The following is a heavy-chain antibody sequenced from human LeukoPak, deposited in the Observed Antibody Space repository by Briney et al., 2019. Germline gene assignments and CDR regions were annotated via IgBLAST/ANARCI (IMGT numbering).Heavy chain of an antibody. CDR3: TTRGYGDYDYFDY. J-gene: IGHJ4*02. V-gene: IGHV3-15*01. CDR1: GFTFSNAW. Sequence: PGGSLRLSCAASGFTFSNAWMSWVRQAPGKGLEWVGRIKSKTDGGTTDYAAPVKGRFTISRDDSKNTLYLQMNSLKTEDTAVYYCTTRGYGDYDYFDYWGQGTLVTVSS. CDR2: IKSKTDGGTT. D-gene: IGHD4-17*01.